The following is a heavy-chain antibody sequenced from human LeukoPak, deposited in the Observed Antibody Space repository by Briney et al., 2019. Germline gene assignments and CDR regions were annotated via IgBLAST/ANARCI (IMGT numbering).Heavy chain of an antibody. CDR3: ARAVAARGPRPIYYFDY. D-gene: IGHD6-6*01. V-gene: IGHV1-18*01. CDR2: ISAYNGNT. Sequence: ASVKVSCKASGYTFTSYGISWVRQAPGQGLEWMGWISAYNGNTNYTQKLQGRVTMTTDTSTSTAYMELRSLRSDDTAVYYCARAVAARGPRPIYYFDYWGQGTLVTVSS. J-gene: IGHJ4*02. CDR1: GYTFTSYG.